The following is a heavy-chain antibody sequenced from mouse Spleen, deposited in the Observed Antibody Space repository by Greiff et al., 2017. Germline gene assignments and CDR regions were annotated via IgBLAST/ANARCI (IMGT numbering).Heavy chain of an antibody. CDR2: INPNNGGT. CDR3: ARIPIYYGNYEGYYFDY. V-gene: IGHV1-18*01. J-gene: IGHJ2*01. Sequence: VQLKQSGPELVKPGASVKIPCKASGYTFTDYNMDWVKQSHGKSLEWIGDINPNNGGTIYNQKFKGKATLTVDKSSSTAYMELRSLTSEDTAVYYCARIPIYYGNYEGYYFDYWGQGTTLTVSS. CDR1: GYTFTDYN. D-gene: IGHD2-1*01.